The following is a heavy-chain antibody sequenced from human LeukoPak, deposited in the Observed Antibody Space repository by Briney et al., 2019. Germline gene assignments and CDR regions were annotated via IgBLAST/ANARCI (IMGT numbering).Heavy chain of an antibody. V-gene: IGHV3-74*01. CDR1: GFTFSSYW. J-gene: IGHJ4*02. CDR3: ARSPYSYGSDFDY. CDR2: INSDGSST. Sequence: PGGSLRLSCAASGFTFSSYWMHWVRQAPGKGLVWVSRINSDGSSTIYADSVKGRFTISRDSAKNTLYLQMSSLRAEDTAVYYCARSPYSYGSDFDYWGQGTLVTVSS. D-gene: IGHD5-18*01.